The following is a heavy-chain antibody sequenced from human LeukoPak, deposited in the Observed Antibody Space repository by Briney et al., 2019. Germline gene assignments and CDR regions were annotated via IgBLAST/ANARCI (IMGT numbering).Heavy chain of an antibody. Sequence: SETLSLTCTVSGGSISIYYWSWIRQPPGKGLEWIGYIYYSGSTNYNPSLKSRVTISVDTSKNQFSLKLSSVTAADTAVYYCVYYDSSSGAFDIWGQGTMVTVSS. V-gene: IGHV4-59*01. J-gene: IGHJ3*02. D-gene: IGHD3-22*01. CDR1: GGSISIYY. CDR3: VYYDSSSGAFDI. CDR2: IYYSGST.